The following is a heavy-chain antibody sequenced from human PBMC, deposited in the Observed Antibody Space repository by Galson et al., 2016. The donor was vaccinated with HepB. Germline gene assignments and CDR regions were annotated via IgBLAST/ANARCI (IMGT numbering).Heavy chain of an antibody. CDR1: GFTFSDYY. CDR3: ARDGGFSYGPPDY. J-gene: IGHJ4*02. V-gene: IGHV3-11*01. CDR2: ISSSGDTL. D-gene: IGHD5-18*01. Sequence: SLRLSCAASGFTFSDYYMTWIRQAPGKGLEWVSYISSSGDTLYYADSVKGRFTISRDNAMTLLYLQMNSLRAEDTAVDYCARDGGFSYGPPDYWGQGTLVTVSS.